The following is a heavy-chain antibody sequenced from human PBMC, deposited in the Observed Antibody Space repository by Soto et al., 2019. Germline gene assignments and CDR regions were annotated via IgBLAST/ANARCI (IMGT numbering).Heavy chain of an antibody. CDR2: IYYSGST. CDR1: GGSISSYY. V-gene: IGHV4-59*01. CDR3: ARVAGDTLTQYYFDY. J-gene: IGHJ4*02. Sequence: PSETLSLTCTVSGGSISSYYWSWIRQPPGKGLEWIGYIYYSGSTNYNPSLKSRVTRSVDTSKNQFSLKLSSVTAADTAVYYCARVAGDTLTQYYFDYWGQGTLVTVSS. D-gene: IGHD2-21*01.